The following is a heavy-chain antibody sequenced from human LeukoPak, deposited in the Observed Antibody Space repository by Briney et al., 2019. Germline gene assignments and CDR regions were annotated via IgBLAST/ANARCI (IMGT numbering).Heavy chain of an antibody. Sequence: SGGSLRLSCAASGLTVSTNYMTWVRQAPGKGLKWVSIIHSDGSTYYADSVKGRFTISRDNYKNTLYLQMNSLRGEDTAMYYCARDLDYFDSSGSHRRRNYFDYWGQGTLVTVSS. D-gene: IGHD3-22*01. CDR2: IHSDGST. CDR3: ARDLDYFDSSGSHRRRNYFDY. V-gene: IGHV3-53*01. CDR1: GLTVSTNY. J-gene: IGHJ4*02.